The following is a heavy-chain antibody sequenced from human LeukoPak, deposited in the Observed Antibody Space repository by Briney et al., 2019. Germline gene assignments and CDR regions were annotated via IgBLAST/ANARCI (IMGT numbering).Heavy chain of an antibody. D-gene: IGHD3-3*01. CDR1: GFTFSSYA. Sequence: GGSLRLSCAASGFTFSSYAMSWVRQAPGKGMEWISYISSGGSPIYYADSVQGRFTISRDNAKNSLYLQMNSLRAEDTAIYYCAKSYFWSGYSPGYMDVWGKGTTVTVSS. V-gene: IGHV3-48*03. J-gene: IGHJ6*03. CDR2: ISSGGSPI. CDR3: AKSYFWSGYSPGYMDV.